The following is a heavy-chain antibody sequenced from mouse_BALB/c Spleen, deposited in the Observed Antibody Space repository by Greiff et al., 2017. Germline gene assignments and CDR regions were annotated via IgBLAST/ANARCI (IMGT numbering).Heavy chain of an antibody. CDR1: GYTFTSYW. Sequence: QVQLKESGAELVKPGASVKLSCKASGYTFTSYWMHWVKQRPGQGLEWIGEIDPSDSYTNYNQKFKGKATLTVDKSSSTAYMQLSSLTSEDSAVYYCARRGWSAWFAYWGQGTLVTVSA. CDR3: ARRGWSAWFAY. D-gene: IGHD1-1*02. CDR2: IDPSDSYT. J-gene: IGHJ3*01. V-gene: IGHV1-69*02.